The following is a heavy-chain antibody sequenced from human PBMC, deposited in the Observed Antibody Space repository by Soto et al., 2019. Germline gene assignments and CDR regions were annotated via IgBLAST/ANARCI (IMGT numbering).Heavy chain of an antibody. V-gene: IGHV1-8*01. CDR1: GYTFSNYD. CDR3: ARDVGATTVSAFDI. Sequence: ASVKVSCKASGYTFSNYDINWVRQAPEQGLEWMGWMNPNSGNTGYAQKFQGRVTMTRDTSTSTVYMELSSLRSEDTAVYYCARDVGATTVSAFDIWGQGTMVTVSS. J-gene: IGHJ3*02. D-gene: IGHD1-26*01. CDR2: MNPNSGNT.